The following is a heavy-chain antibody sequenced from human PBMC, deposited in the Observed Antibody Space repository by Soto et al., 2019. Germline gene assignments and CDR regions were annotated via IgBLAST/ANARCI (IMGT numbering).Heavy chain of an antibody. CDR2: IYYSGST. CDR3: AREARGGLERVIDY. V-gene: IGHV4-31*03. D-gene: IGHD1-1*01. Sequence: SETLSLTCTVSGGSISSGGYYWSWIRQHPGKGLEWIGYIYYSGSTYYNPSLKSRVTISVDTSKNQFSLKLSSVTAADTAVYYCAREARGGLERVIDYWGQGTLVTVSS. J-gene: IGHJ4*02. CDR1: GGSISSGGYY.